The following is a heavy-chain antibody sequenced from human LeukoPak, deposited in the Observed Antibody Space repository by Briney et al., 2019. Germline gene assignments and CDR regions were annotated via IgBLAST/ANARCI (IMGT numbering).Heavy chain of an antibody. V-gene: IGHV1-18*01. CDR3: ARVTNYGRGKFDY. D-gene: IGHD3-16*01. CDR1: GYTFTTYG. J-gene: IGHJ4*02. Sequence: ASVKVSCKTSGYTFTTYGISWVRQAPGQGLEWMGWSSPNNGNRNYAQKFQGRVTMTTDTSTATAYMELRSLRSDDTAVYYCARVTNYGRGKFDYWGQGTLVTVSS. CDR2: SSPNNGNR.